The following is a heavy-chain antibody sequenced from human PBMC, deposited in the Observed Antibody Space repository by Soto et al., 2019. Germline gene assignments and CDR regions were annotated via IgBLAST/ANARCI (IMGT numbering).Heavy chain of an antibody. J-gene: IGHJ4*02. Sequence: ASVKVSCKASGYTFTSYGISWVRQAPGQGLEWMGWISAYNGNTNYAQKLQGRVTMTTDTSTSTAYMELRSLRSDDTAVYYCARVAVNTDMVSGALDYWGQGTLVTVPQ. CDR1: GYTFTSYG. V-gene: IGHV1-18*01. CDR3: ARVAVNTDMVSGALDY. CDR2: ISAYNGNT. D-gene: IGHD5-18*01.